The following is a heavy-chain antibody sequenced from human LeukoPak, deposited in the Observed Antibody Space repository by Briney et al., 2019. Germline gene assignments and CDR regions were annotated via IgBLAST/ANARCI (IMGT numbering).Heavy chain of an antibody. D-gene: IGHD5-12*01. CDR2: FDPEDGET. Sequence: ASVKVSCKVSGCTLTELSMHWVRQAPGKGLEWMGGFDPEDGETIYAQKFQGRVTMTEDTSTDTAYMELSSLRSEDTAVYYCARSYSGYELTAGGLYYFDYWGQGTLVTVSS. J-gene: IGHJ4*02. CDR1: GCTLTELS. CDR3: ARSYSGYELTAGGLYYFDY. V-gene: IGHV1-24*01.